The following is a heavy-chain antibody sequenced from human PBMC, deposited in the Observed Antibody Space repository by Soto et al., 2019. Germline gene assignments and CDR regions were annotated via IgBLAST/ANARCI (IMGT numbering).Heavy chain of an antibody. V-gene: IGHV1-2*02. CDR2: INPNSGGT. CDR3: ARVAVTTFSYFDY. Sequence: QVQLVQSGAEVKKPGASVKVSCKASGYTFTGYYMPWVRQAPGQGLEWMGWINPNSGGTNYAQKFQGRVTMTRDTSISTAYMELTSLRSDDTDVYYCARVAVTTFSYFDYWGQGTLVTVSS. D-gene: IGHD4-17*01. CDR1: GYTFTGYY. J-gene: IGHJ4*02.